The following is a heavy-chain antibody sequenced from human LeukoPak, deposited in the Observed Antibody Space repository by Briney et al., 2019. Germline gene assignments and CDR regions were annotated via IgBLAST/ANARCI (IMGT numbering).Heavy chain of an antibody. CDR1: GFTFSGYG. V-gene: IGHV3-33*01. J-gene: IGHJ4*02. Sequence: GTSLRLSCAASGFTFSGYGMHWVRQAPGKALEWVAIIWSGGTNKYYADSVKGRFTISRDNSKNTLYLQMDSLRAEDTALYYCARTHYDGGGYYKFDSWGQGTLVTVSS. D-gene: IGHD3-22*01. CDR3: ARTHYDGGGYYKFDS. CDR2: IWSGGTNK.